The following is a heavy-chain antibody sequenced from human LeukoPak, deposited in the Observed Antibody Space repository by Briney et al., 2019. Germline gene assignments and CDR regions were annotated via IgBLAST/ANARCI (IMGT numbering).Heavy chain of an antibody. V-gene: IGHV4-39*07. CDR2: IYYSGST. J-gene: IGHJ6*03. Sequence: SETLSLTCTVSGGSISSSSYYWGWIRQPPGKGLEWIGSIYYSGSTYYNPSLKSRVTISVDTSKNQFSLKLSSVTAADTAVYYCARDESSPYYYGSGNYYKNYYYYMDVWGKGTTVTISS. D-gene: IGHD3-10*01. CDR1: GGSISSSSYY. CDR3: ARDESSPYYYGSGNYYKNYYYYMDV.